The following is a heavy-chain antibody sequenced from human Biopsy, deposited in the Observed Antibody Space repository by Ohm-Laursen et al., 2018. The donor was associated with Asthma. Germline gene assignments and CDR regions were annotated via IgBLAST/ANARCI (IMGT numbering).Heavy chain of an antibody. Sequence: GASVKVSCKVSGYTFNSVAVMWVRQAPGQGLEWMGWINTNSGTPTYVQGFSGRFVFSLDPSVTTAYLQIDSLRSEDTGVYYCTRAGSTFVADYWGQGTLVTVSS. CDR1: GYTFNSVA. J-gene: IGHJ4*01. CDR2: INTNSGTP. CDR3: TRAGSTFVADY. D-gene: IGHD5-12*01. V-gene: IGHV7-4-1*01.